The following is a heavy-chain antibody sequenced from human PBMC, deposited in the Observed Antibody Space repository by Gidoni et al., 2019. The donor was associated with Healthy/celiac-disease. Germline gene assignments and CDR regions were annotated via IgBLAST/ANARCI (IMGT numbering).Heavy chain of an antibody. V-gene: IGHV3-30-3*01. CDR2: ISYDGSNK. Sequence: QVQLVESGGGVVKPGRSLRLSCAAAGFTFSSYAMHWVRQAPGKGLEWVAVISYDGSNKYYADSVKGRFTISRDNSKNTLYLQMNSLRAEDTAVYYCAREVYSYGLGRGFGYWGQGTLVTVSS. J-gene: IGHJ4*02. CDR1: GFTFSSYA. D-gene: IGHD5-18*01. CDR3: AREVYSYGLGRGFGY.